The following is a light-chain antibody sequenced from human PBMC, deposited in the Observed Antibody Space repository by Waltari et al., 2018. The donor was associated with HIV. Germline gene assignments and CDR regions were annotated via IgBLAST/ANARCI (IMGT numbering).Light chain of an antibody. CDR3: ASWDDSLNAFV. CDR1: NSNIESNY. CDR2: RNS. Sequence: QSVLTQPPSASATPGQRITISCSGGNSNIESNYVYWYQQLPGTAPKVFIYRNSQRPSGVPDRFSGSKSGTSASLIISGLRSGDEADYYCASWDDSLNAFVFGTETKVTVL. J-gene: IGLJ1*01. V-gene: IGLV1-47*01.